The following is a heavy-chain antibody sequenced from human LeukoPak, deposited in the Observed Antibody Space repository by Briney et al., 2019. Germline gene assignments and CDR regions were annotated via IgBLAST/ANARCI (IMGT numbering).Heavy chain of an antibody. CDR3: ARDLGLYYDILTGYDCQYNWFDP. CDR2: IYTSGST. Sequence: SQTLSLTCTVSGGSISSGSYYWSWIRQPAGKGLEWIGRIYTSGSTNYNPSLKSRVTISVDTSKNQFSLKLSSVTAADTAVYYCARDLGLYYDILTGYDCQYNWFDPWGQGTLVTVSS. CDR1: GGSISSGSYY. V-gene: IGHV4-61*02. D-gene: IGHD3-9*01. J-gene: IGHJ5*02.